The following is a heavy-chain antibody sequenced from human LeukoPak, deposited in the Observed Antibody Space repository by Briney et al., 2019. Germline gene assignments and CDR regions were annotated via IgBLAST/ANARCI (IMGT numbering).Heavy chain of an antibody. V-gene: IGHV4-34*01. J-gene: IGHJ1*01. Sequence: SETLPLTCAVYGGSFSGYYWSWIRQPPGKGLEWIGEINHSGSTNYNPSLKSRVTISVDTSKNQFSLKLSSVTAADTAVYYCARAPSWWYFQHWGQGTLVTVSS. D-gene: IGHD2-15*01. CDR1: GGSFSGYY. CDR3: ARAPSWWYFQH. CDR2: INHSGST.